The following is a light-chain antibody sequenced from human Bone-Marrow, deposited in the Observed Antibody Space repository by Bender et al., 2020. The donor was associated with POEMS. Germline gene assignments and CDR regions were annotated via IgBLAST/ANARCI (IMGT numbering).Light chain of an antibody. V-gene: IGLV1-40*01. CDR3: QSYDSSLSGPVV. CDR2: GNS. J-gene: IGLJ2*01. Sequence: ISCTGSSSNIGAGYDVHWYQQLPGTAPKLLIYGNSNRPSGVPDRFSGSKSGTSASLAITGLQAEDEADYYCQSYDSSLSGPVVFGGGTKLTVL. CDR1: SSNIGAGYD.